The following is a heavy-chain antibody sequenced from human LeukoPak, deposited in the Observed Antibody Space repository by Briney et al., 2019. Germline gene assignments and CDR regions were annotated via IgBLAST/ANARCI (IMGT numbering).Heavy chain of an antibody. D-gene: IGHD1-1*01. J-gene: IGHJ6*02. CDR3: AKRLRSQLPYSTGTQFHGMDV. CDR1: GYTFTGYY. CDR2: INPNSGGT. V-gene: IGHV1-2*02. Sequence: ASVKVSCKASGYTFTGYYMHWVRQAPGQGLEWMGWINPNSGGTNYAQKFQGRVTMTRDTSISTAYMELSRLRSDDTAVYYCAKRLRSQLPYSTGTQFHGMDVWGQGTTVTVSS.